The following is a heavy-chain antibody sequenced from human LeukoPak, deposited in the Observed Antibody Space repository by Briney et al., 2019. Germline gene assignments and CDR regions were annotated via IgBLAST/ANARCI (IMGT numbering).Heavy chain of an antibody. D-gene: IGHD1-26*01. CDR2: MDPSDSYT. V-gene: IGHV5-10-1*01. Sequence: GESLKISCKGSGFSFSTYWISWVRQMPGKGLEWMGTMDPSDSYTNYSPSFQGHVTISADKSISTAYLQWSSLKASDIAMYYCARHILGGPAFDMWGQGTVVTVSS. J-gene: IGHJ3*02. CDR1: GFSFSTYW. CDR3: ARHILGGPAFDM.